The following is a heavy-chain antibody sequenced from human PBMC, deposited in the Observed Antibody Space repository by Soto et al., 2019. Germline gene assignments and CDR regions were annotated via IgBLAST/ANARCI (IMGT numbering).Heavy chain of an antibody. CDR1: GVTFKDYG. Sequence: PGRSLRLSCGAPGVTFKDYGMHWVRQAPGKGLEWVAAISYDGKQAYYADSVKGRFTISKDKSKRTLFLQMNSLRVDDTAVYYCARDGWGSNWYFDLWGRGTLVTVSS. V-gene: IGHV3-30*03. J-gene: IGHJ2*01. D-gene: IGHD3-16*01. CDR3: ARDGWGSNWYFDL. CDR2: ISYDGKQA.